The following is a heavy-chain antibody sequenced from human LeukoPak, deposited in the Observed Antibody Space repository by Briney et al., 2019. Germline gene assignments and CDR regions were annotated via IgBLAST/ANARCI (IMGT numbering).Heavy chain of an antibody. J-gene: IGHJ5*02. CDR1: RGPFIGYY. V-gene: IGHV4-34*01. CDR2: TDHSGNT. Sequence: SETLSLTCAVNRGPFIGYYRSWIRQPPGKGLEWLGETDHSGNTNYNPSLKSRLTISIDPSKNQVSLKLSSVTAADTAVYYCARYPFCGGDCSDWFDPWGQGTLVTVSS. CDR3: ARYPFCGGDCSDWFDP. D-gene: IGHD2-21*02.